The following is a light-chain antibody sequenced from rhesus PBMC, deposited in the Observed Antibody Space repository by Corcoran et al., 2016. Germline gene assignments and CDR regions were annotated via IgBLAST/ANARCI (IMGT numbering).Light chain of an antibody. CDR3: SSYASSSTYS. Sequence: QAAPTQSPSVSGSPGQSGPISCPGTSSDIGGSNRFSWYQQHPGQAPKLMIYAVSQRPSGVSERFSGSKSANTASLTISGLQAEDEADYYCSSYASSSTYSFGAGTRLTVL. V-gene: IGLV2-13*03. CDR2: AVS. J-gene: IGLJ1*01. CDR1: SSDIGGSNR.